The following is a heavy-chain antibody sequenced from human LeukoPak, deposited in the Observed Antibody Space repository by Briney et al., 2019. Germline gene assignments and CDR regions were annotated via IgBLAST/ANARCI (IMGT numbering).Heavy chain of an antibody. D-gene: IGHD6-19*01. CDR3: ARDQWLAYYYHGMDV. Sequence: PGGSLRLSCAASGFTFSSHAMSWGRQAPGKGLEWVSAISGSGGSTYYADSVKGRFTISRDNAENSLYLQMNSLRAEDTAIYYCARDQWLAYYYHGMDVWGQGTTVTVSS. CDR2: ISGSGGST. CDR1: GFTFSSHA. V-gene: IGHV3-23*01. J-gene: IGHJ6*02.